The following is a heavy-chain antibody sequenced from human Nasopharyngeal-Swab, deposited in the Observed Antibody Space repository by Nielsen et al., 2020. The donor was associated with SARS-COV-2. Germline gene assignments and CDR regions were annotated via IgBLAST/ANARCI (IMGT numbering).Heavy chain of an antibody. CDR3: ARPAEYCSSTSCYLDY. CDR2: IIPIFGTA. J-gene: IGHJ4*02. D-gene: IGHD2-2*01. V-gene: IGHV1-69*13. Sequence: SVQVSCKASGGTFSSYAISWVRQAPAQGLEWMGGIIPIFGTANYAQKFQGRVTITADESTSTAYMELSSLRSEDTAVYYCARPAEYCSSTSCYLDYWGQGTLVTVSS. CDR1: GGTFSSYA.